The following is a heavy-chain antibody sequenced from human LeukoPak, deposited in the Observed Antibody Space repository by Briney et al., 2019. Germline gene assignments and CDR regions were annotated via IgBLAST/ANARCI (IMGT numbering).Heavy chain of an antibody. CDR3: AVGPPFEY. D-gene: IGHD1-26*01. Sequence: SETLSLTCAVSGYSISSGYYWGWIRQPPGKGLEWIGSIYHSGSTYYNPSLKSRVTISVDTSKNQFSLNLSSVTAADTAVYYCAVGPPFEYWGQGTLVTVSS. V-gene: IGHV4-38-2*01. J-gene: IGHJ4*02. CDR1: GYSISSGYY. CDR2: IYHSGST.